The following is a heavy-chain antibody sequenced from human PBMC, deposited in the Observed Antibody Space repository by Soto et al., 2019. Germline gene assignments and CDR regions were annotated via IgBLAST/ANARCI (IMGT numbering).Heavy chain of an antibody. CDR2: MNPNSGNT. V-gene: IGHV1-8*01. CDR3: ARGLAPIVVVPAAMPNWFDP. Sequence: ASVKVSCKASGYTFTSYDINWVRQATGQGLEWMGWMNPNSGNTGYAQKFQGRVTMTRNTSKSTAYMELSSLRSEDTAVYYCARGLAPIVVVPAAMPNWFDPWGQGTLVTVSS. CDR1: GYTFTSYD. J-gene: IGHJ5*02. D-gene: IGHD2-2*01.